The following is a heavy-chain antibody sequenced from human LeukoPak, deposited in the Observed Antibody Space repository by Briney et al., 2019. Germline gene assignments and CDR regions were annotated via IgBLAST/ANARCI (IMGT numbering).Heavy chain of an antibody. D-gene: IGHD6-19*01. J-gene: IGHJ4*02. CDR1: GGSISNYY. V-gene: IGHV4-59*12. CDR2: IYYSGST. CDR3: ALSSGWYSSR. Sequence: SETLSLTCTVSGGSISNYYWSWIRQPPGKGLEWIGYIYYSGSTNYNPSLKSRVTISVDTSKNQFSLKLSSVTAADTAVYYCALSSGWYSSRWGQGTLVTVSS.